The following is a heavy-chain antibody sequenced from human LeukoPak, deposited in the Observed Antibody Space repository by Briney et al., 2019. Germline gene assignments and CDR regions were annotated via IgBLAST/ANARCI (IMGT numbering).Heavy chain of an antibody. CDR3: AKAGRPFVETNDFDY. CDR1: GFTFDDYA. CDR2: ISWNSGSI. Sequence: PGGSLRLSCAASGFTFDDYAMHWVRQAPGKGLEWVSGISWNSGSIGYADSVKGRFTISRDNAKNSLYLQMYSLRAEDTALYYCAKAGRPFVETNDFDYWGQGTLVTVSS. D-gene: IGHD3-3*01. V-gene: IGHV3-9*01. J-gene: IGHJ4*02.